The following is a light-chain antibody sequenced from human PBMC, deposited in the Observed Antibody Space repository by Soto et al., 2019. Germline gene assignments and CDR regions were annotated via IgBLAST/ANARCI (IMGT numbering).Light chain of an antibody. J-gene: IGLJ1*01. CDR1: SSDVGRYNY. Sequence: QSVLTQPPSASGSPGQSVTISCTGTSSDVGRYNYVSWYQQHPGKAPKLMISEVNKRASGVPDRFSGSKSGNTAPLTVSGLQAEDEADYYCSSYAGTPFVFGTGTKVTVL. V-gene: IGLV2-8*01. CDR3: SSYAGTPFV. CDR2: EVN.